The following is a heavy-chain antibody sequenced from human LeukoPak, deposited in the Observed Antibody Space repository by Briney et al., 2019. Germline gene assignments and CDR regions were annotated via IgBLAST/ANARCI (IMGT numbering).Heavy chain of an antibody. Sequence: SETLSLTCTVSGGSISSGSYYWSWIRQPAGKGLEWIGRIYTSGSTNYNPSLKSRVTISVDTSKNQLSLKLSSVIAADTAVYYCARDYYGSGSYPGLRYYYYMDVWGKGTTVTISS. V-gene: IGHV4-61*02. CDR2: IYTSGST. CDR3: ARDYYGSGSYPGLRYYYYMDV. D-gene: IGHD3-10*01. CDR1: GGSISSGSYY. J-gene: IGHJ6*03.